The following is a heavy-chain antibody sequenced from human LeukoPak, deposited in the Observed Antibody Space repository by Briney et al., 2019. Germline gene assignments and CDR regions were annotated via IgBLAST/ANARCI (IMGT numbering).Heavy chain of an antibody. CDR2: IYYRETP. CDR1: GGSISSYY. D-gene: IGHD2-15*01. V-gene: IGHV4-59*03. J-gene: IGHJ4*02. CDR3: PAQSARWLLRS. Sequence: PSETLSLTCTVSGGSISSYYWGWVRQPPGKGLEWVGQIYYRETPNYNPSLRGRVTISIDTSKNQLSLKLNSVTAADTAIYYCPAQSARWLLRSWGQGTLVTVSS.